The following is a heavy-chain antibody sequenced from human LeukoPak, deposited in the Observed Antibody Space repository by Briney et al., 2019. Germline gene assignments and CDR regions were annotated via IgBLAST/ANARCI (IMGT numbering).Heavy chain of an antibody. CDR1: GYALTELS. V-gene: IGHV1-24*01. D-gene: IGHD3-10*01. CDR2: FDPEDGET. Sequence: ASVKVSRKVSGYALTELSMHWVRQAPGKGLEWMGGFDPEDGETIYAQKFQGRVTMTEDTSTDTAYMELSSLRSEDTAVYYCATDLSFRITMVRGALGYWGQGTLVTVSS. CDR3: ATDLSFRITMVRGALGY. J-gene: IGHJ4*02.